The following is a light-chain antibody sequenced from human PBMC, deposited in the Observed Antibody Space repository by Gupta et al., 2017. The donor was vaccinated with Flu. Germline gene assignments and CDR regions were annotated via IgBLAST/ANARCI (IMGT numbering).Light chain of an antibody. CDR1: QSILYTSNNKNF. Sequence: DIVLTQSPDSLSVSLGERATINCKSSQSILYTSNNKNFLAWYQHKPGQPPKVLISWASTRESGVPDRFSGSGSGTDFTLTISSLQAEDVAVYYCLNYYNNLFTFGPGTKVDIK. V-gene: IGKV4-1*01. CDR3: LNYYNNLFT. J-gene: IGKJ3*01. CDR2: WAS.